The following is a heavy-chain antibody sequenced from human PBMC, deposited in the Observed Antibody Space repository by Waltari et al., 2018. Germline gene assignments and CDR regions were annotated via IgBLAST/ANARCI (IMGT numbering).Heavy chain of an antibody. CDR1: GFTFSSYA. D-gene: IGHD2-15*01. CDR3: AKPSCSGGSCYLDY. J-gene: IGHJ4*02. CDR2: SYSGGST. Sequence: EVQLLESGGGLVQPGGSLRLSCAASGFTFSSYAMSWVRQAPGKGLEWVSVSYSGGSTYYADSVKGRFTISRDNSKNTLYLQMNSLRAEDTAVYYCAKPSCSGGSCYLDYWGQGTLVTVSS. V-gene: IGHV3-23*03.